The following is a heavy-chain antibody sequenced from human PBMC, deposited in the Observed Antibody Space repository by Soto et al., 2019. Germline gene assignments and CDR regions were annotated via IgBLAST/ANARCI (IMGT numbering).Heavy chain of an antibody. CDR3: PRVPLSGDDILTGFWFDP. CDR2: INHSGRT. J-gene: IGHJ5*02. D-gene: IGHD3-9*01. CDR1: GGSFSGYY. Sequence: PSETLSLTCGVYGGSFSGYYWSWIRQPPGKGLEWIGEINHSGRTNYNPSLKSRVTISVDTSKNQFSLKLSSVTAADTAVYYCPRVPLSGDDILTGFWFDPWGQGTLVTVSS. V-gene: IGHV4-34*01.